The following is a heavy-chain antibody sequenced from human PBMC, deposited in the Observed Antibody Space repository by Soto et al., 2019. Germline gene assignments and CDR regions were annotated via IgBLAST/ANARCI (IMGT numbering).Heavy chain of an antibody. J-gene: IGHJ6*02. CDR3: LHSLGRVTMFGVVIPLINGMDV. D-gene: IGHD3-3*01. CDR2: IYWNDDK. CDR1: GFSLSTSGVG. Sequence: SGPTLVNPTQTLTLTCTFSGFSLSTSGVGVGWIRQPPEKALEWLALIYWNDDKRYRPSLKSRLTITKDTSKNQVVLTMTNMNPVDTATFYCLHSLGRVTMFGVVIPLINGMDVWGQGTTVTVSS. V-gene: IGHV2-5*01.